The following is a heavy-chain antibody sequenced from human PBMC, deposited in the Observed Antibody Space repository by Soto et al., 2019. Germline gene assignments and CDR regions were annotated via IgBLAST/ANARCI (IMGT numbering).Heavy chain of an antibody. CDR3: ERGRGATAMAWYY. J-gene: IGHJ4*02. Sequence: QVQLQESGPGLVKPSETLSLTCTVSGGSISSYYWSWIRQSPGKGLEWIGYIYYSGSTKYNPSLTRLVTIAVDTSKNQFYLKLSSVTAADTAVYYCERGRGATAMAWYYGGQVTLVPVAS. V-gene: IGHV4-59*01. D-gene: IGHD5-18*01. CDR1: GGSISSYY. CDR2: IYYSGST.